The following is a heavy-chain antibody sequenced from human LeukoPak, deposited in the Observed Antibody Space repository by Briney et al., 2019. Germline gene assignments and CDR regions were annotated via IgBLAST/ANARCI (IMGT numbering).Heavy chain of an antibody. CDR2: INSDGSIT. Sequence: GGSLRLSCAASGFTFSSYWMNWARQAPGKGLVWVSHINSDGSITSYADSVKGRFTISRDNAKNTLYLQMNSLRAEDTAVYYCARDAVDTANAVWGQGTTVTVS. J-gene: IGHJ6*02. V-gene: IGHV3-74*01. D-gene: IGHD5-18*01. CDR3: ARDAVDTANAV. CDR1: GFTFSSYW.